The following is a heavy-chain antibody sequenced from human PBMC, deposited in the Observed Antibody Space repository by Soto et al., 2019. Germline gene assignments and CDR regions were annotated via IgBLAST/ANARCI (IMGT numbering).Heavy chain of an antibody. Sequence: GGSLRLSCAASGFTFSDYYMSWICQAPGKGLEWVSYISSSGSTTTYADSVKGRFTISRDNAQNTLYLQMNSLRAEDTAIYYCARDMQLWRLDYWGQGTQVTVSS. D-gene: IGHD5-18*01. J-gene: IGHJ4*02. CDR1: GFTFSDYY. V-gene: IGHV3-11*04. CDR3: ARDMQLWRLDY. CDR2: ISSSGSTT.